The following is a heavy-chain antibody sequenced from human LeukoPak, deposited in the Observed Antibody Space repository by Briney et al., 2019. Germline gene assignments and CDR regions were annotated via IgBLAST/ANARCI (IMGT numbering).Heavy chain of an antibody. CDR1: GFTFRTYT. J-gene: IGHJ4*02. CDR2: ISSSRSYT. V-gene: IGHV3-21*01. D-gene: IGHD4-17*01. Sequence: PGGSLRLSCAASGFTFRTYTMHWVRQAPGKELEWVSCISSSRSYTYYADSVKGRFTMSRDNAKNSLYLQMNSLRAEDTAVYYCARADYGDYACDYWGQGTLVTVSS. CDR3: ARADYGDYACDY.